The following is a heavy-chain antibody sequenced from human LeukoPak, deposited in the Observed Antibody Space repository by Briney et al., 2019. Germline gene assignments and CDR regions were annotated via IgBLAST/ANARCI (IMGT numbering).Heavy chain of an antibody. CDR1: GFTFSDYY. V-gene: IGHV3-11*01. D-gene: IGHD2-2*01. Sequence: GGSLRLSCAASGFTFSDYYMSWIRQAPGKGLEWVSYISSSGSTIYYADSVKGRFTISRDNAKNSLYLQMNSLRAEDTAVYYCARKVVGVPAATPYFAYWGQGTLVTVSS. CDR2: ISSSGSTI. J-gene: IGHJ4*02. CDR3: ARKVVGVPAATPYFAY.